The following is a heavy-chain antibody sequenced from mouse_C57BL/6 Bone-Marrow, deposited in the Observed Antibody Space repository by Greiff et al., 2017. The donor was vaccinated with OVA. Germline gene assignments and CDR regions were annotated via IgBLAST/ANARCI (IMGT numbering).Heavy chain of an antibody. Sequence: EVKLMESGPGLVKPSQSLSLTCSVTGYSITSGYYWNWIRQFPGNKLEWMGYISYDGSNNYNPSLKNRISITRDTSKKQFFLKLNSVTTEDTATYYGARDHSNYRAWFAYWGQGTLVTVSA. D-gene: IGHD2-5*01. CDR1: GYSITSGYY. J-gene: IGHJ3*01. CDR2: ISYDGSN. CDR3: ARDHSNYRAWFAY. V-gene: IGHV3-6*01.